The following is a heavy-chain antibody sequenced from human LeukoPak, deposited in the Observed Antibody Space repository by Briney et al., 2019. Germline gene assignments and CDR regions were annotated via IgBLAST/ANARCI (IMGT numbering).Heavy chain of an antibody. CDR3: ARELRATRDWFDP. CDR1: GFTFSSYG. D-gene: IGHD4-17*01. J-gene: IGHJ5*02. CDR2: IWYDGSNK. V-gene: IGHV3-33*01. Sequence: GGSLRLSCAASGFTFSSYGMHWVRQAPGKGLEWVAVIWYDGSNKYYADSVKGRFTISRDNSKNTLYLRMNSLRAEDTAVYYCARELRATRDWFDPWGQGTLVTVSS.